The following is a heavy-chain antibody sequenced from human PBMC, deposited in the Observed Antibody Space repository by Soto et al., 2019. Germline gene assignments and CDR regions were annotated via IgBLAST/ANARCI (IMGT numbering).Heavy chain of an antibody. J-gene: IGHJ4*02. V-gene: IGHV1-8*02. CDR3: ARSPSWETTVTPYYFDY. CDR1: GYTFTSYG. CDR2: MNPKSANT. Sequence: ASVKVSCKAPGYTFTSYGINWVRQATGQGLEWMGWMNPKSANTGYAQNFQGRVTMTRNTSISTAYMELSSLRSEDTAVYYCARSPSWETTVTPYYFDYWGQGTLVTVSS. D-gene: IGHD4-4*01.